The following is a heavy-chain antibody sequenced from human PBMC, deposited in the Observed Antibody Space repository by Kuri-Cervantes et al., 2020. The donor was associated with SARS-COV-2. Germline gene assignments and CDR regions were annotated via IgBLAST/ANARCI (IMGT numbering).Heavy chain of an antibody. CDR3: ARDPREYYYDSSGTIRTEESYFDY. D-gene: IGHD3-22*01. Sequence: ASVNVSCKASGYTFTGYYMHWVRQAPGQGLEWMGWINPNSGGTNYAQKFQGRVIMTRDASISTAYMELSRLRSDDTAVYYCARDPREYYYDSSGTIRTEESYFDYWGQGTLVTVSS. V-gene: IGHV1-2*02. J-gene: IGHJ4*02. CDR2: INPNSGGT. CDR1: GYTFTGYY.